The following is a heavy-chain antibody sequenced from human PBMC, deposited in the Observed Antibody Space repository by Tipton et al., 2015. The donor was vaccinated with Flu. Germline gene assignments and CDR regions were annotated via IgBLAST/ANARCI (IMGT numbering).Heavy chain of an antibody. J-gene: IGHJ5*02. CDR2: FYYNGIT. CDR3: ARYCSSSSCKNLFDP. V-gene: IGHV4-4*02. D-gene: IGHD2-2*01. CDR1: GGSISSSNW. Sequence: TLSLTCAVSGGSISSSNWWSWVRQPPGKGLEWIGYFYYNGITNYNPSLKSRVTISIDTSKTQFSLKLNSVTAADTAVYYCARYCSSSSCKNLFDPWGQGTLVTVSS.